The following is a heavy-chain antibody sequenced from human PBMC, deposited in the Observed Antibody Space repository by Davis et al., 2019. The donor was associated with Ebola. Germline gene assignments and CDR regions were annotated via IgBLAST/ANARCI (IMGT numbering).Heavy chain of an antibody. CDR2: ISGSGGST. CDR3: AKDLRVVVVVPAATNWFDP. Sequence: GGSLRLSCAASGFTFSSYWMSWVRQAPGKGLEWVSAISGSGGSTYYADSVKGRFTISRDNSKNTLYLQMNSLRAEDTAVYYCAKDLRVVVVVPAATNWFDPWGQGTLVTVSS. V-gene: IGHV3-23*01. CDR1: GFTFSSYW. D-gene: IGHD2-2*01. J-gene: IGHJ5*02.